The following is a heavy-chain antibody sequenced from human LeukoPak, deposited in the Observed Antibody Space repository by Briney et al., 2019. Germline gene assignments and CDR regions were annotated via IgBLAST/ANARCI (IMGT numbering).Heavy chain of an antibody. D-gene: IGHD5-18*01. CDR3: ARGKRRGYSYGFAAFDI. CDR2: IYTSGST. V-gene: IGHV4-4*07. J-gene: IGHJ3*02. Sequence: PSETLSLTCTVSGGSISSYYWSWIRQPAGKGLEWIGRIYTSGSTNYNPSLKSRVTMSVDTSKNQFSLKLSSVTAADTAVCYCARGKRRGYSYGFAAFDIWGQGTMVTVSS. CDR1: GGSISSYY.